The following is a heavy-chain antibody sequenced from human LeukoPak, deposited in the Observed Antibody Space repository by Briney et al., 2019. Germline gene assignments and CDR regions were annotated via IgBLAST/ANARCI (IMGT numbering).Heavy chain of an antibody. J-gene: IGHJ4*02. Sequence: PGGSLRLSCAASGFTFSSYAMSWVRQAPGKGLEWVSAISGRGGSTYYADSVKGRFTISRDNSKNTLYLQMNSLRAEDTAVYYCAKVRSRIAAAGTSVYYFDYWGQGTLVTVSS. D-gene: IGHD6-13*01. CDR2: ISGRGGST. CDR3: AKVRSRIAAAGTSVYYFDY. CDR1: GFTFSSYA. V-gene: IGHV3-23*01.